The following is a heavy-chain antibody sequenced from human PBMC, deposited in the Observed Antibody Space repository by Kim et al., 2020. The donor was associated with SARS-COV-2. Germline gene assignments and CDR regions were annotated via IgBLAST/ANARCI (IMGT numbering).Heavy chain of an antibody. Sequence: YSQRFPGRVTSTRDTSGSTAYMELSSLRSEDTAVYYCAREYSSGWDWFDPWGQGTLVTVSS. J-gene: IGHJ5*02. D-gene: IGHD6-19*01. V-gene: IGHV1-3*01. CDR3: AREYSSGWDWFDP.